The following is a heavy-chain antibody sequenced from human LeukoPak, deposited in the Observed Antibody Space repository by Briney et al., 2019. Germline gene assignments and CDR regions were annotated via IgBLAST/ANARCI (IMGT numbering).Heavy chain of an antibody. V-gene: IGHV4-39*01. Sequence: SETLSLTCTVSCGSISSITYYWGWIRQPPGKGLEWIGSIYNSGSTYYIPSLRGRVTISVDTSKNKFSLKLNSVTDADTAVYYCARQHYYYGLDVWGQGTTVTVSS. CDR2: IYNSGST. CDR3: ARQHYYYGLDV. CDR1: CGSISSITYY. J-gene: IGHJ6*02.